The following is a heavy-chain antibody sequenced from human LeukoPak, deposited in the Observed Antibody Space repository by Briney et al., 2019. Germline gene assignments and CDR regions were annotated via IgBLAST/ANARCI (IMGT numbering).Heavy chain of an antibody. J-gene: IGHJ3*02. CDR2: IYTSGST. Sequence: SETLSLTCTVSGGSISSYYWSWIRQPPGKGLEWIGYIYTSGSTNYNPSLKSRVTISVDTSKNPFSLKLSSVTAADTAVYYCARRILNDAFDIWGQGTMVTVSS. CDR3: ARRILNDAFDI. V-gene: IGHV4-4*09. CDR1: GGSISSYY.